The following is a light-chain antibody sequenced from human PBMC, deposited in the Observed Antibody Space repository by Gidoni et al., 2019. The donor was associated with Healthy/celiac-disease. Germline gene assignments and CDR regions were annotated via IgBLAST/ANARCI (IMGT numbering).Light chain of an antibody. CDR3: QQRSNWRLT. CDR2: EAS. J-gene: IGKJ4*01. V-gene: IGKV3-11*01. Sequence: EIVLTQSPATLSLSPGERATLSCRASQSVSSYLTWYQQKPGQAPRLLIYEASNRATGIPARFSGSGSGTDFTLTISSLEPEDFAVYYCQQRSNWRLTFGGXTKVEIK. CDR1: QSVSSY.